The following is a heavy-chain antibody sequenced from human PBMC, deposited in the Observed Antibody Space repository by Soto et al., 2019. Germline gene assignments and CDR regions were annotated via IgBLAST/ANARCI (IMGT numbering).Heavy chain of an antibody. CDR1: AGSFSGYY. D-gene: IGHD2-2*01. CDR2: INHCGST. V-gene: IGHV4-34*01. CDR3: ARHPGCTSSSCSFYGMDV. Sequence: PSETLSLTCAVYAGSFSGYYWSWIRQPPGKGLEWIGEINHCGSTNYNPSLKSRVTISVDTSKNQFSLKLSSVTATDTAVYYCARHPGCTSSSCSFYGMDVWGQGTTVTVSS. J-gene: IGHJ6*02.